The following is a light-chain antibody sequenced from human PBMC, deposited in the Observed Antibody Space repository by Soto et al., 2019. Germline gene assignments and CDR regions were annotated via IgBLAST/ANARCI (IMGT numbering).Light chain of an antibody. J-gene: IGLJ1*01. Sequence: QSALPQTPSASGSPGQSVTISCTGSSDDIGGYDYVSWYQHHPGRTPKLIIYEGTKRPSGVSDRFSGSKSGNTASLTISGLQAEDEADYYCYSYAGDYVYVFGTGTKLTVL. CDR3: YSYAGDYVYV. V-gene: IGLV2-8*01. CDR2: EGT. CDR1: SDDIGGYDY.